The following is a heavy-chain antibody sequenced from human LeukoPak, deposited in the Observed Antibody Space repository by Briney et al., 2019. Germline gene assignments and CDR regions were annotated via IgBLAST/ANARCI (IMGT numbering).Heavy chain of an antibody. CDR1: GFTFSKSA. Sequence: GGSLRLSCAASGFTFSKSAMTWVRQAPGKGLEWVSSISSSGGPTYYVDSGKGRFTISRDNSKNTLYLQMNSLRAEDTAVYYCAKGPGYSSGWYYLYWGQGTLVTVSS. D-gene: IGHD6-19*01. CDR3: AKGPGYSSGWYYLY. J-gene: IGHJ4*02. CDR2: ISSSGGPT. V-gene: IGHV3-23*01.